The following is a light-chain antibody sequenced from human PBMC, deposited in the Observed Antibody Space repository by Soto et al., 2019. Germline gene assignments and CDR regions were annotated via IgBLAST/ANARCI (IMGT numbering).Light chain of an antibody. CDR2: DAS. V-gene: IGKV3-11*01. CDR1: QSVSSY. CDR3: QQRSNWPMRT. J-gene: IGKJ1*01. Sequence: EIVLTQSPATLSLSPGERATLSCRASQSVSSYLAWYQQKPGQAPRLLIYDASNRATGIPARFSGSGSGTDFTLTISSLEPEDFAVYYGQQRSNWPMRTFGQGTKVEIK.